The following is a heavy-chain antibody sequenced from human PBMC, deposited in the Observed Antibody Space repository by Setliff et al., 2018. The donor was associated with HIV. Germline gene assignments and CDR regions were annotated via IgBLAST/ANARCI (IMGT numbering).Heavy chain of an antibody. CDR3: ARDEVIEVAGDFDN. CDR2: INPNSGDT. J-gene: IGHJ4*02. Sequence: ASVKVSCKASGYSFTGYYMHWVRQAPGQGLEWMGRINPNSGDTNYAQKFQGRVTMTRDTSISTAYMELSRLRSDDTAVYYCARDEVIEVAGDFDNWGQGTLVTVSS. V-gene: IGHV1-2*06. D-gene: IGHD6-19*01. CDR1: GYSFTGYY.